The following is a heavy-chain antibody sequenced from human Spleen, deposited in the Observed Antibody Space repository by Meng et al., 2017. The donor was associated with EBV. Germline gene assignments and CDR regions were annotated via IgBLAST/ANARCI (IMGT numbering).Heavy chain of an antibody. CDR2: ISSDGGNI. Sequence: QLVDAGGGVFQPGRSLGLSCAMSGSTFTTYAMHWVRQAPGKGLEWVAVISSDGGNINYADSVKGRFTISRDNSRYTLSLQMNSLRGADTAVYYCAAVGGSCFDHWGQGTLVTVSS. J-gene: IGHJ4*02. V-gene: IGHV3-30-3*02. D-gene: IGHD3-16*01. CDR3: AAVGGSCFDH. CDR1: GSTFTTYA.